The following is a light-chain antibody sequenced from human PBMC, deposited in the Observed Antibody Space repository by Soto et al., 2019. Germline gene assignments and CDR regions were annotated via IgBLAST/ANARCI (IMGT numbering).Light chain of an antibody. CDR2: EDT. J-gene: IGLJ1*01. Sequence: HSVLTQPASVSGSPGQSITISCTGSSSDVGGYNLVSWYQQHPDKAPKLIIYEDTKRPSGVSNRFSGSKSGNTASLTISGLQAEDEADYFCCSYTSTGSYVFGTGTKLTVL. V-gene: IGLV2-23*01. CDR1: SSDVGGYNL. CDR3: CSYTSTGSYV.